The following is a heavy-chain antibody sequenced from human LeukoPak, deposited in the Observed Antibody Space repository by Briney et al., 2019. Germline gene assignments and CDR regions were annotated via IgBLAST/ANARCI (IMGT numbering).Heavy chain of an antibody. CDR3: ARAIRADRRGSWFDP. J-gene: IGHJ5*02. CDR2: MNPNSGNT. CDR1: GYPFSSYD. D-gene: IGHD6-6*01. Sequence: ASVKVSCKASGYPFSSYDINWVRQAPGQGLEWMGWMNPNSGNTGYAQKFQGRVTFSRNTSITTAYMELSSLRSEDTAVYYCARAIRADRRGSWFDPWGQGTLVTVSS. V-gene: IGHV1-8*03.